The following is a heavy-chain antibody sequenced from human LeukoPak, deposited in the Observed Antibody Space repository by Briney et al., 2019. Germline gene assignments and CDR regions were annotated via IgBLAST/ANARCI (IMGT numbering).Heavy chain of an antibody. V-gene: IGHV3-23*01. D-gene: IGHD4-17*01. Sequence: GGSLRLSCAASGFTFSNYAMMWLRQAPEKGPEWVSAIRGSGGGTEYADSVRGRFTISRDNSKNTLYLQINRLRAEDTALYYCARDPNGDYVGAFDILGQGTMVTVSS. J-gene: IGHJ3*02. CDR2: IRGSGGGT. CDR1: GFTFSNYA. CDR3: ARDPNGDYVGAFDI.